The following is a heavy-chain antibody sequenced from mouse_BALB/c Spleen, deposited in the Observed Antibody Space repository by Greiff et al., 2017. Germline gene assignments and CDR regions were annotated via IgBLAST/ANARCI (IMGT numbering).Heavy chain of an antibody. Sequence: QVQLQQPGAELVKPGASVKLSCKASGYTFTSYWMHWVKQSPGQGLEWIGEINPSNGRTNYNEKFKSKATLTVDKSSSTAYMQLSSLTSEDSAVYYCARNYYGSSPFAYWGQGTLVTVSA. J-gene: IGHJ3*01. CDR1: GYTFTSYW. D-gene: IGHD1-1*01. CDR2: INPSNGRT. V-gene: IGHV1S81*02. CDR3: ARNYYGSSPFAY.